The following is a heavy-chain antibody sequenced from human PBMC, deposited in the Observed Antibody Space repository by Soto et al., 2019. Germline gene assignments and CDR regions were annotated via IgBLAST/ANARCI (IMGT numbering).Heavy chain of an antibody. CDR2: IYSAGST. V-gene: IGHV3-53*01. J-gene: IGHJ1*01. CDR1: GLTVSSSY. Sequence: GGSLRLSCAASGLTVSSSYMSWVRQAPGKALQWVSVIYSAGSTYYANSVKGRFTISRDISTNMVYLQMSSLTDEDTAVYYCARARAPDNSSAISFVLWRQGALVTVSS. CDR3: ARARAPDNSSAISFVL. D-gene: IGHD6-13*01.